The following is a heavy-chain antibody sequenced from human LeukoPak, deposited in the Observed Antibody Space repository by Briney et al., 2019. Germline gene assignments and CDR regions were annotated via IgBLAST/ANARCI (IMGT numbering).Heavy chain of an antibody. D-gene: IGHD4-17*01. J-gene: IGHJ4*02. Sequence: SETLSLTCTVSGGSISSYYWSWIRQPPGKGLEWIGYIYYSGSTNYNPSLKSRVTISVDTSKNQFSLKLRSVTAADTAVYYCARGGPPTVTRFDYWGQGTLVTVS. CDR3: ARGGPPTVTRFDY. V-gene: IGHV4-59*01. CDR1: GGSISSYY. CDR2: IYYSGST.